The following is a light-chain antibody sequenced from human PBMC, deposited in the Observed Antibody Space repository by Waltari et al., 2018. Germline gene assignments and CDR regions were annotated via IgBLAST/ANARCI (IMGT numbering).Light chain of an antibody. CDR2: EGS. CDR1: SSDVGSYNL. V-gene: IGLV2-23*01. J-gene: IGLJ2*01. CDR3: CSYAGSSTSVV. Sequence: QSALTQPASVSGAPGQSITISCTGTSSDVGSYNLVSWYQQHQGKAPKLMIYEGSKRPSGVSHRFSGSKSGNTASLTISGLQAEDEADYYCCSYAGSSTSVVFGGGTKLTVL.